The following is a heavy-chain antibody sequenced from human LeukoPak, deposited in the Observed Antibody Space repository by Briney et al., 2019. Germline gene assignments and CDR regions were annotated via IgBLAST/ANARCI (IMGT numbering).Heavy chain of an antibody. CDR1: GGSVTSTNW. CDR3: TRESGAFSPFGF. D-gene: IGHD1-26*01. V-gene: IGHV4-4*02. Sequence: SETLSLTCAASGGSVTSTNWWTWVRQPPGKGLEWIGEVHLSGATNYNPSLESRVSMSIDTSKNQMSLKLTSVTAADTAIYFCTRESGAFSPFGFWGQGTLVTVSS. J-gene: IGHJ4*02. CDR2: VHLSGAT.